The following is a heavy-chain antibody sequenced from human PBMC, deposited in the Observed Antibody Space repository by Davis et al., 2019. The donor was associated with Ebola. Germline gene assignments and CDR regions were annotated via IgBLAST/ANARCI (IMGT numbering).Heavy chain of an antibody. D-gene: IGHD5-18*01. Sequence: HTGGSLRLSCTASGFTFNKYWMHWVRLAPEKGLVWVSHITSDGRITRYADSVKGRFTISRDNAKNSLYLQMNTLRVEDTAIYYCVPGTWIRGQGTLVTVSS. CDR3: VPGTWI. V-gene: IGHV3-74*01. CDR2: ITSDGRIT. J-gene: IGHJ4*02. CDR1: GFTFNKYW.